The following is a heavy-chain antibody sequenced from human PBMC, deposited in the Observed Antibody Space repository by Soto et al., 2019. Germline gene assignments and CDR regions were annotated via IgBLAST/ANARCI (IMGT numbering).Heavy chain of an antibody. V-gene: IGHV3-33*01. CDR2: IWHDGSKK. Sequence: QVQLVESGGGVVQPGRSLRLSCATSGFTYGHFGMHWARQAPGKGLEWVAVIWHDGSKKFYVDSVKGRFAISRDDSKKTLDLQMNSLRVEDTAMYYCARDAYGTAGQGGAFDIRGQGTVVIVSS. CDR1: GFTYGHFG. CDR3: ARDAYGTAGQGGAFDI. D-gene: IGHD3-10*01. J-gene: IGHJ3*02.